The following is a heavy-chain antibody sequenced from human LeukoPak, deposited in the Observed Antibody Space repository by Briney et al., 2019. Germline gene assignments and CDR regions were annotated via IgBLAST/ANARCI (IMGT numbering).Heavy chain of an antibody. J-gene: IGHJ4*02. CDR1: GFTFDDYG. CDR3: AKAWGGNYDY. D-gene: IGHD3-16*01. CDR2: ISWNSVTI. Sequence: GRSLRLSCAASGFTFDDYGMHWVRQAPGKGLEWVSGISWNSVTIGYADSVKGRFTISRDNAKGSLYLQMNSLRAEDTALYYRAKAWGGNYDYWGQGTLVTVSS. V-gene: IGHV3-9*01.